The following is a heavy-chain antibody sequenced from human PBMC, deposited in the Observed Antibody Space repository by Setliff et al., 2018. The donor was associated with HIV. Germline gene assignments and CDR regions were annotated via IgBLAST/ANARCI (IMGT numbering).Heavy chain of an antibody. CDR1: GFSLSNSGEV. V-gene: IGHV2-5*02. J-gene: IGHJ3*01. Sequence: SGPTLEPTQTLTLTCTFSGFSLSNSGEVVGWSRQPPGKAPEWLGFIFWDNDKRYNPSLKRRLAITKGTSENQVVLSMTNMDPVDTGTYYCAHKATLYVGAFDLWGQGTMVTVSS. CDR2: IFWDNDK. CDR3: AHKATLYVGAFDL. D-gene: IGHD3-3*01.